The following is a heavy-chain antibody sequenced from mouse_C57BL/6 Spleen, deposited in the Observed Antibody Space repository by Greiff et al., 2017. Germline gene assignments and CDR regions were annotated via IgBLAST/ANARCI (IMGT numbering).Heavy chain of an antibody. CDR1: GYAFSSYW. J-gene: IGHJ3*01. CDR2: IYPGDGDT. V-gene: IGHV1-80*01. CDR3: ARLGGRQLSFAY. Sequence: QVQLQQSGAELVKPGASVKISCKASGYAFSSYWMNWVKQRPGKGLEWIGQIYPGDGDTNYNGKFKGKATLTADKSSSTAYMQRSSLTSEDSAVYFCARLGGRQLSFAYWGQGTLVTVSA. D-gene: IGHD3-2*01.